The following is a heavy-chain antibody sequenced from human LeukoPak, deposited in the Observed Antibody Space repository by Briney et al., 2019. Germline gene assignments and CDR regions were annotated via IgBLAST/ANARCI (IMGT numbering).Heavy chain of an antibody. D-gene: IGHD3-22*01. CDR1: GFTFSSCG. CDR2: IWYDGSNK. CDR3: ARDQGRGYYDSSGNYFDY. V-gene: IGHV3-33*01. Sequence: GGSLRLSCAASGFTFSSCGMHWVRQAPGKGLEWVAVIWYDGSNKYYADSVKGRFTISRDNSKNTLYLQMNSLRAEDTAVYYCARDQGRGYYDSSGNYFDYWGQGTLVTVSS. J-gene: IGHJ4*02.